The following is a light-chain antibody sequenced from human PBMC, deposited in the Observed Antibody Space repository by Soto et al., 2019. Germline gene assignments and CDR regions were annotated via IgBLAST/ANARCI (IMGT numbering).Light chain of an antibody. CDR2: GAS. J-gene: IGKJ5*01. CDR1: QSVRSN. V-gene: IGKV3-15*01. CDR3: QQYNSWHPIT. Sequence: EILITQSPATLSVSPGERATLSCRASQSVRSNLAWYQQKPGQAPRLLIYGASTRANGVPARFSGSGSGTEFTLTISSLQSEDFAVYYCQQYNSWHPITFGQGTRLEI.